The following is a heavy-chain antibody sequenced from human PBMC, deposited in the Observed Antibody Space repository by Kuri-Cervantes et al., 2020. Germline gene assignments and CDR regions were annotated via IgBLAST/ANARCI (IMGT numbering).Heavy chain of an antibody. V-gene: IGHV3-13*01. J-gene: IGHJ6*02. Sequence: GGSLRLSCAASGFTFSSYDMHWVSQATGKGLEWVSAIGTACDTYYPGSVKGRFNISRENAKNSLYLEMNSLRAGDTAVYYCARGTSSGWYDHYYYYGMDVWGQGTTVTVSS. CDR3: ARGTSSGWYDHYYYYGMDV. CDR2: IGTACDT. D-gene: IGHD6-19*01. CDR1: GFTFSSYD.